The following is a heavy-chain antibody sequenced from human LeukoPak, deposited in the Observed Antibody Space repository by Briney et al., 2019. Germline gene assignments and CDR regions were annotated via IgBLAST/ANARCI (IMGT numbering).Heavy chain of an antibody. CDR2: IYPADSDT. V-gene: IGHV5-51*01. J-gene: IGHJ4*02. Sequence: GESLKISCKGTGYTFTSYWIGWVRPMPGKGLEGMGIIYPADSDTRYSPSFQGQVTISADKSISTAYLQWSSLKASDTAMYYCARREYGDYAPFDYWGQGTLVTVSS. CDR3: ARREYGDYAPFDY. D-gene: IGHD4-17*01. CDR1: GYTFTSYW.